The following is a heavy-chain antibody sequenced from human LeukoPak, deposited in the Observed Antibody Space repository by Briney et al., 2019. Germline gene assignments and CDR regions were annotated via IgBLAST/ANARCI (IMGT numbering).Heavy chain of an antibody. CDR2: IYYSGST. D-gene: IGHD5-18*01. CDR3: ARERVGYSYGSYFDY. Sequence: SETLSLTCSVSGGSISTYYWNWIRQPPGKGLEWIGHIYYSGSTNSNPSLKSRVSMSVDTSKNQFSLNLSSVTAADTAVYYCARERVGYSYGSYFDYWGQGTLVTVSS. CDR1: GGSISTYY. V-gene: IGHV4-59*01. J-gene: IGHJ4*02.